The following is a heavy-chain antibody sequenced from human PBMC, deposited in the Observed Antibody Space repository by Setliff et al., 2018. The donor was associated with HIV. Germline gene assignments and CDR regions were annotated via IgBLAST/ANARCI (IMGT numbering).Heavy chain of an antibody. CDR1: GGSISSSSYY. J-gene: IGHJ2*01. V-gene: IGHV4-39*01. Sequence: SETLSLTCTVSGGSISSSSYYWGWIRQPPGKGLEWIGSIYYSGSTYYNPSLKSRVTISVDTSKNQFSLKLSSVTAADTAVYYCARLCIAAAGTRSIPWYFDLWGRGTLVTSPQ. D-gene: IGHD6-13*01. CDR2: IYYSGST. CDR3: ARLCIAAAGTRSIPWYFDL.